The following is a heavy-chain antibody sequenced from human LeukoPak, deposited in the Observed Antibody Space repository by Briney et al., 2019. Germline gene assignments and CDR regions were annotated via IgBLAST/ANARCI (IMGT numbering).Heavy chain of an antibody. D-gene: IGHD3-3*01. CDR3: ARVEMEYYDFWSGYLDY. V-gene: IGHV4-34*01. CDR2: INHSGST. J-gene: IGHJ4*02. Sequence: SETLSLTCAVYGGSFSGYYWSWIRQPPGKGLEWIGEINHSGSTNYKPSLKSRVTISVDTSKNHFSLKLSSVTAADTAVYYCARVEMEYYDFWSGYLDYWGQGTLVTVSS. CDR1: GGSFSGYY.